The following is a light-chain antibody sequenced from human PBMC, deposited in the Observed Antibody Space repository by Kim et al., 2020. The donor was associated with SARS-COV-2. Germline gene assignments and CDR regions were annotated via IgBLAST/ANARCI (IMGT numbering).Light chain of an antibody. CDR3: CSYAGDLSLL. J-gene: IGLJ2*01. CDR1: SSDVGAYNS. V-gene: IGLV2-11*03. Sequence: GQSVTISCTGTSSDVGAYNSVSWYQQHPDKAPELMIYDLTKRPSGVPGRFSGSKSGNTASLTISGLQAEDEADYYCCSYAGDLSLLFGGGTKLTVL. CDR2: DLT.